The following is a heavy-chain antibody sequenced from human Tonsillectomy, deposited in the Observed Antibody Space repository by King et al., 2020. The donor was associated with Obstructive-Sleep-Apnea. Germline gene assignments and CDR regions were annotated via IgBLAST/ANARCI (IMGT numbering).Heavy chain of an antibody. Sequence: QLVQSGAEVKKPGASVKVSCKASGYTFTSYDINWVRQATGQGLEWMGWMNPNRGYTGYAQKFQGRVTMTRNTSISTAYMELSSLRSEDTAVYYCARGPVVLLWFGESRPDAFDIWGQGTMVTVSS. V-gene: IGHV1-8*01. CDR2: MNPNRGYT. D-gene: IGHD3-10*01. J-gene: IGHJ3*02. CDR3: ARGPVVLLWFGESRPDAFDI. CDR1: GYTFTSYD.